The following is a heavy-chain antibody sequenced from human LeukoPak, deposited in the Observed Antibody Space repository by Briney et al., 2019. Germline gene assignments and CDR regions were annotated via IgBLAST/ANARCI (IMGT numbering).Heavy chain of an antibody. CDR3: ARDDLRSDWFDP. V-gene: IGHV4-39*07. CDR2: IDYSGTT. J-gene: IGHJ5*02. Sequence: SETLSLTCSVSGGSISSISFSWGWIRQPPGKGLEWMGNIDYSGTTQYNPSLKSRVAVSLDTSKNQFSLRLTSVTAADTAVYYCARDDLRSDWFDPWGQGTLVIVSS. CDR1: GGSISSISFS.